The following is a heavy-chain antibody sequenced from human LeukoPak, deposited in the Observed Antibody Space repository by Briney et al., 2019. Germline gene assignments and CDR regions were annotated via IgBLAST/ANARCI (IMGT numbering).Heavy chain of an antibody. J-gene: IGHJ4*02. V-gene: IGHV3-15*01. D-gene: IGHD3-3*01. CDR2: IKSKTDGGTT. CDR3: TTVSRLLEWLLADY. CDR1: GLTFSNAW. Sequence: GGSLRLSCAASGLTFSNAWMRWVRQAPGKGLEWVGRIKSKTDGGTTDYAAPVKGRFTISRDDSKNTLYLQMNSLKTEDTAVYYCTTVSRLLEWLLADYWGQGTLVTVSS.